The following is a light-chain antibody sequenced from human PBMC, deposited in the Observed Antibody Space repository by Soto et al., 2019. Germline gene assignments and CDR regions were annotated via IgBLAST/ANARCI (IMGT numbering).Light chain of an antibody. J-gene: IGKJ5*01. V-gene: IGKV3-11*01. CDR2: GAS. CDR3: QQRSNWPPLT. CDR1: QSVSSN. Sequence: EIVMTQSPATLSVSPGERATFSCWASQSVSSNLAWYQQKPGQAPRLLIYGASTRATGIPARFSGSGSGTEFTLTISSLEPEDFAVYYCQQRSNWPPLTFGQGTRLEIK.